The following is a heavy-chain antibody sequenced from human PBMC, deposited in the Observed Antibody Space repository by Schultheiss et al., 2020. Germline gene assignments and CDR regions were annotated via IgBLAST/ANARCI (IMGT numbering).Heavy chain of an antibody. CDR2: IYYSGST. CDR3: ARSYSSGWYYFDY. D-gene: IGHD6-19*01. V-gene: IGHV4-39*01. CDR1: GGSISSSSYY. Sequence: SETLSLTCIVSGGSISSSSYYWGWIRQPPGKGLEWIGSIYYSGSTYYNPSLKSRVTISVDTSKNQFSLKLSSVTAADTAVYYCARSYSSGWYYFDYWGQGTLVTVSS. J-gene: IGHJ4*02.